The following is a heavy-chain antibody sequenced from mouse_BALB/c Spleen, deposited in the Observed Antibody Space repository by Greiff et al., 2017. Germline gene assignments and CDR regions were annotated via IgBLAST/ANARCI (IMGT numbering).Heavy chain of an antibody. J-gene: IGHJ4*01. CDR3: AKIGGDYAMDY. V-gene: IGHV2-5-1*01. Sequence: QVHVKQSGPSLVQPSQSLSITCTVSGFSLTSYGVHWVRQSPGKGLEWLGVIWSGGSTDYNAAFMSRLSITKDNSKSQVFFKMNSLQADDTAIYYCAKIGGDYAMDYWGQGTSVTVSS. CDR1: GFSLTSYG. CDR2: IWSGGST.